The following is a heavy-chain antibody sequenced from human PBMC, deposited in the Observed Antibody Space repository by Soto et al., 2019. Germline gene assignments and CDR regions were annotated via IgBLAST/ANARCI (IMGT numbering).Heavy chain of an antibody. Sequence: QTLSLTCAISGDSVSTNSATWDWIRQSPSRGLEWLGRTYYRSKWDYDYAASVKGRININPDTSNNQVSLHLDSVTPDDTAVYYCARLIGNSWLXSWGQGTLVXVSS. CDR1: GDSVSTNSAT. CDR2: TYYRSKWDY. D-gene: IGHD2-8*01. J-gene: IGHJ5*01. V-gene: IGHV6-1*01. CDR3: ARLIGNSWLXS.